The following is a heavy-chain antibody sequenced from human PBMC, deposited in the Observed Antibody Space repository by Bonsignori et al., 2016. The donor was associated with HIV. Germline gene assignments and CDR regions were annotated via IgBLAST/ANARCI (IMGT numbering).Heavy chain of an antibody. CDR2: IYYSGST. V-gene: IGHV4-39*01. CDR3: ARRRDDFWSGYWGYWFDP. D-gene: IGHD3-3*01. CDR1: GGSISSSSYY. Sequence: QLQLQESGPGLVKPSETLFLTCTVSGGSISSSSYYWGWIRQPPGKGLEWIGSIYYSGSTYYNPSLKSRVTISVDTSKNQFSLKLSSVTAADTAVYYCARRRDDFWSGYWGYWFDPWGQGTLVTVSS. J-gene: IGHJ5*02.